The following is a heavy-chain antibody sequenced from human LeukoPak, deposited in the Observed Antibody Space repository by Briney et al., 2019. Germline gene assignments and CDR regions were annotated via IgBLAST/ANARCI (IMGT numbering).Heavy chain of an antibody. V-gene: IGHV4-39*01. J-gene: IGHJ4*01. CDR1: GGSISSRSYY. Sequence: PSESMSLTYIVSGGSISSRSYYWGWIRQPPGKGLEWIGSIYYSGSTYYNPSRKSRVTISVDTSKNQFSLKLSSVTAADTAVYYCARAIAAAGRGFDYWGQGTLVTVSS. CDR3: ARAIAAAGRGFDY. D-gene: IGHD6-13*01. CDR2: IYYSGST.